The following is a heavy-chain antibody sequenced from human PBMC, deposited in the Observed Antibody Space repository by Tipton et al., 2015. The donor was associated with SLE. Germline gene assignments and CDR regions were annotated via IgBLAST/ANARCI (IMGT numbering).Heavy chain of an antibody. D-gene: IGHD2-15*01. Sequence: TLSLTCAVYGGFFSGHYWSWIRQPPGKGLEWIGYISYSETTNDNPSLKSRVTISVDTSKNQFSLKLRSVTAADTAVYYCAGAWQGYCSGGTCYVLDYWGQGTLVTVSS. CDR3: AGAWQGYCSGGTCYVLDY. J-gene: IGHJ4*02. CDR2: ISYSETT. CDR1: GGFFSGHY. V-gene: IGHV4-59*11.